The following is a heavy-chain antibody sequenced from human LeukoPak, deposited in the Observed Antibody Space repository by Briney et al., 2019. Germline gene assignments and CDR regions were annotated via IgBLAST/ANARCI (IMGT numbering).Heavy chain of an antibody. Sequence: AGGSLRLSCAASGFTLSSYAMSWVRQAPGKGLEWVSAISGSGGSTYYADSVKGRFTISRDNSKNTLYLQMNSLRAEDTAVYYCAGGLKFYCSGGSCSAFDIWGQGTMVTVSS. J-gene: IGHJ3*02. CDR2: ISGSGGST. D-gene: IGHD2-15*01. CDR1: GFTLSSYA. V-gene: IGHV3-23*01. CDR3: AGGLKFYCSGGSCSAFDI.